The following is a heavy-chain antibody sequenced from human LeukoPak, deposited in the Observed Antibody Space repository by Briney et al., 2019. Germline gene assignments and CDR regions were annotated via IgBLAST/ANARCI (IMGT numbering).Heavy chain of an antibody. CDR2: IKGDGTSK. V-gene: IGHV3-7*01. CDR1: GLTFSSNW. Sequence: PRGSLRLSSAVSGLTFSSNWMYWVRQAPRKGLGWVANIKGDGTSKYYVDSVKGRSIISRDNAKNSLYLHMNSLRVEDTAVYFCASGDSIDYWGQGTLVTVSS. CDR3: ASGDSIDY. J-gene: IGHJ4*02. D-gene: IGHD2-21*01.